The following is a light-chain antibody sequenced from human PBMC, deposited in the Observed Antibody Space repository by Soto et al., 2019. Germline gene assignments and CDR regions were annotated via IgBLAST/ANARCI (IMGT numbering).Light chain of an antibody. CDR2: LNNDGSH. J-gene: IGLJ2*01. CDR1: SGHSSYA. CDR3: QTWDGALSVV. V-gene: IGLV4-69*01. Sequence: QSVLTQSHSASASLGASVKLTCTLSSGHSSYAIAWHQQQPEQGPRYLMKLNNDGSHNKGDGIPDRFSGSSSGAERYLTISGLHSEYEADYYFQTWDGALSVVFGGGTKVTVL.